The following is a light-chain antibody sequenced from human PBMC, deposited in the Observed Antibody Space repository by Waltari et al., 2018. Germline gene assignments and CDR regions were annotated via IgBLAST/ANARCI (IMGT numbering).Light chain of an antibody. V-gene: IGKV3-20*01. CDR2: GAS. J-gene: IGKJ4*01. Sequence: EIVLTQSPGTLSLSPGERATLSCRASQSVSGSYLAWYQQKPGQAPRVLVYGASSRATGIPDRFSGSGSGTDFTLTISRLEPEDFAVYYCQYSGDSFFTFGGGTTVEIK. CDR3: QYSGDSFFT. CDR1: QSVSGSY.